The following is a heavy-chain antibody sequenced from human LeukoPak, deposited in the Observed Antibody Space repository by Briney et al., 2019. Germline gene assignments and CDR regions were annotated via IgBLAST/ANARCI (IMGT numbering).Heavy chain of an antibody. D-gene: IGHD5-12*01. CDR2: ISWNSGSM. CDR1: GFTFDDYA. Sequence: PGGSLRLSCAASGFTFDDYAMHWVRQAPGKGLEWVSGISWNSGSMGYADSVKGRFTISRDNAKNSLYLQMNSLRAEDTALYYCARGLNLQATAFDIWGQRTMVTVSS. V-gene: IGHV3-9*01. J-gene: IGHJ3*02. CDR3: ARGLNLQATAFDI.